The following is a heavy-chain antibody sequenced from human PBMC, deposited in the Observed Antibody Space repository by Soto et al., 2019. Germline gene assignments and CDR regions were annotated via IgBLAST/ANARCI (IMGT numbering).Heavy chain of an antibody. CDR2: ISSSSSTI. CDR1: GFTFSSYI. J-gene: IGHJ4*02. V-gene: IGHV3-48*02. D-gene: IGHD3-22*01. CDR3: ARVGRSVTMIAPVDY. Sequence: GGSLRLSCAASGFTFSSYIMNGVRQAPGKGLEWVSYISSSSSTIYYADSVKGRFTISRDNAKNSLYLQMNSLRDEDTAVYYCARVGRSVTMIAPVDYWGQGTLVTVSS.